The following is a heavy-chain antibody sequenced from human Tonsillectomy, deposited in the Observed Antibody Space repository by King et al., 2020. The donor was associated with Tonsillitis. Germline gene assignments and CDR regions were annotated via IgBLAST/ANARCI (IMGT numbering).Heavy chain of an antibody. CDR3: ARGLYCNSANCYYYYYMDV. J-gene: IGHJ6*03. D-gene: IGHD2/OR15-2a*01. Sequence: VQLQQWGAGLLKPSETLSLTCAVYGGSFSGYYWSWIRQPPGKGLEWIGEISHRGTTNYNPSLKSRVTMSLDTSKNHFSLKLSSVTAADTAVYYCARGLYCNSANCYYYYYMDVWGKGTTVTVSS. CDR2: ISHRGTT. CDR1: GGSFSGYY. V-gene: IGHV4-34*01.